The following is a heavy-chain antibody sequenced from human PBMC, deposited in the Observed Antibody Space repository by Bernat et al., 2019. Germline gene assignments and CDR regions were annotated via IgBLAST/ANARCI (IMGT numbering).Heavy chain of an antibody. Sequence: EVQLVESGGGLVKPGGSLRLSCAASGFTFSSYSMNWVRQAPGKGLEWVSSISSSSSYIYYADSVQGRFTISRDNAKNSLYLQMNSLRAEDTAVYYCARDKIGIAAAEGYYYYGMDVWGQGTTVTVSS. CDR2: ISSSSSYI. V-gene: IGHV3-21*01. CDR3: ARDKIGIAAAEGYYYYGMDV. CDR1: GFTFSSYS. J-gene: IGHJ6*02. D-gene: IGHD6-13*01.